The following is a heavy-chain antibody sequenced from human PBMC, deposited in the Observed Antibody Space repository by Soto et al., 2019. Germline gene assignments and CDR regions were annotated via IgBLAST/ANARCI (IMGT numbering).Heavy chain of an antibody. Sequence: PSETLSLTCGVSGYSITSGFYWGWVRQSPGKGLEWIGSISYSAKTFYNPSLASRLSIAVDTSMNQFSLRLTSVTAADTALYYCTRGVGAPWVRFDSWGQGTLVTVSS. CDR2: ISYSAKT. CDR3: TRGVGAPWVRFDS. D-gene: IGHD3-22*01. J-gene: IGHJ4*02. CDR1: GYSITSGFY. V-gene: IGHV4-38-2*01.